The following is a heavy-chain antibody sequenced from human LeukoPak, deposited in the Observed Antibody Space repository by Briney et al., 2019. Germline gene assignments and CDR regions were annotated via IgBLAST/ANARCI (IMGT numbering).Heavy chain of an antibody. CDR3: ARVRIAAAGTVPSDY. V-gene: IGHV1-69*13. CDR1: GGTFSSYA. J-gene: IGHJ4*02. Sequence: SVKVSCKASGGTFSSYAISWVRQAPGQGLEWMGGIIPIFGTANYAQKLQDRITITADESTSTAYMELSSLRSEDTAVYYCARVRIAAAGTVPSDYWGQGTLVTVSS. D-gene: IGHD6-13*01. CDR2: IIPIFGTA.